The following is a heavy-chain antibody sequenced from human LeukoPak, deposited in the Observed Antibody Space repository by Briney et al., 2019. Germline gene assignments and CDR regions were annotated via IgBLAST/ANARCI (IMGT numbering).Heavy chain of an antibody. J-gene: IGHJ3*02. CDR1: GGTFSSYA. D-gene: IGHD2-2*01. CDR2: IIPILGIA. V-gene: IGHV1-69*04. Sequence: GASVKVSCKASGGTFSSYAISWVRQAPGQGLEWMGRIIPILGIANYAQKFQGRVTITADKSTSTAYMELSSLRSEDTAVYYCARDPGGYCSSTSCYDDAFDIWGQGTMVTVSS. CDR3: ARDPGGYCSSTSCYDDAFDI.